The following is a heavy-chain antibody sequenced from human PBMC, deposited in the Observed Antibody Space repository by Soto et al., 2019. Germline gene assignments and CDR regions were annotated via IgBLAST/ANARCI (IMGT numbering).Heavy chain of an antibody. J-gene: IGHJ4*02. CDR3: ARGRGKSRYSSSWYYFDY. Sequence: QVQLQQWGAGLLKPSETLSLTCAVYGGSFSGYYWSWIRQPPGKGLEWIGEINHSGSTNYNPSLKSRVTISVDTSKNQFSLKLSSVTAADTAVYYCARGRGKSRYSSSWYYFDYWGQETLVTVSS. V-gene: IGHV4-34*01. CDR1: GGSFSGYY. D-gene: IGHD6-13*01. CDR2: INHSGST.